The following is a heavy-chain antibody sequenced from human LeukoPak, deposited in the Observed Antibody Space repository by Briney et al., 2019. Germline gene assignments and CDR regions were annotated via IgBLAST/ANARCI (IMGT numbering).Heavy chain of an antibody. CDR2: IRGTGDSP. CDR1: GFTFTNYH. Sequence: GASVKVSCKASGFTFTNYHMHWVRQSPGQGFEWVGLIRGTGDSPDYAQKFQGRVTVTCDTSTNTLYLELRSLKLEDTAVYYCARAPAGTLDFWGQGTMVTVSS. CDR3: ARAPAGTLDF. D-gene: IGHD6-13*01. V-gene: IGHV1-46*01. J-gene: IGHJ4*02.